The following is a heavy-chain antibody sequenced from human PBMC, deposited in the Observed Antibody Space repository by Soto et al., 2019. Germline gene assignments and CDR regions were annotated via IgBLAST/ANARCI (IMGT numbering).Heavy chain of an antibody. D-gene: IGHD6-19*01. CDR3: ALQWPPSLGYFEY. V-gene: IGHV2-5*02. Sequence: QITLKESGPTLVKPTQTLTLTCTFSGFSLSTSGVGVGWIRQSPGKALEWLALIYWDDDKRYRSSLKNRLTLTKDTSKHQVVLTTTNMDPVDTATYYRALQWPPSLGYFEYWGQGTLVTVSS. J-gene: IGHJ4*02. CDR2: IYWDDDK. CDR1: GFSLSTSGVG.